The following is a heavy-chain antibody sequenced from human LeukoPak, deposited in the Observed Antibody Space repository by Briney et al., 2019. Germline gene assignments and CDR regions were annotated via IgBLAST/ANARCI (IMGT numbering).Heavy chain of an antibody. CDR1: GGSFSGYY. CDR2: INHSGST. CDR3: ASGLTMVRGYYYYGMDV. J-gene: IGHJ6*02. V-gene: IGHV4-34*01. Sequence: SETLSLTCAVYGGSFSGYYWSWIRQPPGKGLEWIGEINHSGSTNYNPSLTSRVTISIDTTKNQFSLKLSSVTAADTAVYYCASGLTMVRGYYYYGMDVWGQGTTVTVSS. D-gene: IGHD3-10*01.